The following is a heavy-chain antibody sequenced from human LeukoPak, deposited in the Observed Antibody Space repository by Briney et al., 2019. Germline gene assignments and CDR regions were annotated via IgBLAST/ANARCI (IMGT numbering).Heavy chain of an antibody. CDR3: ARGHCSGGSCYSHDY. Sequence: SQTLSLTCTVSGGSISSGGHYWSWIRQHPGKGLEWIGYIYYSGSTYYNPSLKSRVTISVDTSKNQFSLKLSSVTAADTAVYYCARGHCSGGSCYSHDYWGQGTLVTVSS. CDR1: GGSISSGGHY. V-gene: IGHV4-31*03. CDR2: IYYSGST. D-gene: IGHD2-15*01. J-gene: IGHJ4*02.